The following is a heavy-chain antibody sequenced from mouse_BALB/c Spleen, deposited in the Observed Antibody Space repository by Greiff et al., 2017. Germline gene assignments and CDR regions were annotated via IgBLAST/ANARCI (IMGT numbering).Heavy chain of an antibody. CDR3: ARQDGYYYAMDY. J-gene: IGHJ4*01. Sequence: EVKLVESGGDLVKPGGSLKLYCAASGFTFSSYGMSWVRQTPDKRLEWVATISSGGSYTYYPDSVKGRFTISRDNAKNTLYLQMSSLKSEDTAMYYCARQDGYYYAMDYWGQGTSVTVSS. D-gene: IGHD2-3*01. CDR1: GFTFSSYG. V-gene: IGHV5-6*01. CDR2: ISSGGSYT.